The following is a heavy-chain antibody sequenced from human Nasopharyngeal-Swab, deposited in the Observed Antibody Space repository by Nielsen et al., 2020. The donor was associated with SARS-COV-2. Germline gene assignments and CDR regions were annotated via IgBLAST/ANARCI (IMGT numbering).Heavy chain of an antibody. D-gene: IGHD3-22*01. Sequence: GGSLSCAASGFNFNYYSMNWVRQAPGKGLEWVSYITSSSGIIYYADSVKGRFTISRDNAKNLLYLQMNSLRAEDTAVYYCASAHRAYGDSGYYPLDYWGKGTLVTVSS. CDR1: GFNFNYYS. J-gene: IGHJ4*02. V-gene: IGHV3-48*04. CDR2: ITSSSGII. CDR3: ASAHRAYGDSGYYPLDY.